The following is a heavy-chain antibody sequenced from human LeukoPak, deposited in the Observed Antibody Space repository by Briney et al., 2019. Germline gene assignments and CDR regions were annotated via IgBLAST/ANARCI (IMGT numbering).Heavy chain of an antibody. V-gene: IGHV3-30*18. CDR3: AKTHYYDSSGVPGDY. D-gene: IGHD3-22*01. J-gene: IGHJ4*02. Sequence: GGSLRLSCAASGFTFSSYGVHWVRQAPGKGLEWVAVISHDGSNAYYADSVKGRFTISRDNSKNTLYLQMSSLRAEDTAVYYCAKTHYYDSSGVPGDYWGQGTLVTVSS. CDR1: GFTFSSYG. CDR2: ISHDGSNA.